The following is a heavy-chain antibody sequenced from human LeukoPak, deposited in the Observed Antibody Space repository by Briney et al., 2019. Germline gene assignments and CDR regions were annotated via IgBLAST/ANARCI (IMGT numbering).Heavy chain of an antibody. CDR3: ARNGAMIVVRGYYGMDV. CDR2: IIPIFGIA. J-gene: IGHJ6*02. CDR1: GGTFSSYA. V-gene: IGHV1-69*04. Sequence: ASVKVSCKASGGTFSSYAISWVRQAPGQRLEWMGRIIPIFGIANYAQKFQGRVTITADKSTSTAYMELSSLRSEDTAVYYCARNGAMIVVRGYYGMDVWGQGTTVTVSS. D-gene: IGHD3-22*01.